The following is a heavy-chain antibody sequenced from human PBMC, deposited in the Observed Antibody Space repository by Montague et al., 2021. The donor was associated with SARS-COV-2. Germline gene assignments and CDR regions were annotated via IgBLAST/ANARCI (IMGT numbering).Heavy chain of an antibody. CDR2: IYYTGET. D-gene: IGHD3-3*01. V-gene: IGHV4-59*01. J-gene: IGHJ4*02. Sequence: SETLSLTCSFSGGSIRSYYWSWIRLPPGKALEGLGYIYYTGETTHNPSLKSRVTISVDTSRSQFSLRLTSVTAADTAVYFCARFWSGYVDKWSQGTLVTVPS. CDR3: ARFWSGYVDK. CDR1: GGSIRSYY.